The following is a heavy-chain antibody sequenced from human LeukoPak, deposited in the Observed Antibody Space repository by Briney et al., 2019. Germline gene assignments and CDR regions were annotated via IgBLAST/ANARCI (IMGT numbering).Heavy chain of an antibody. V-gene: IGHV3-9*01. CDR3: ARDFGGDYGDHPWCFDY. CDR2: ISWNSGSI. CDR1: GFTFDDYA. J-gene: IGHJ4*02. Sequence: GGSLRLSCAASGFTFDDYAMHWVRHAPGKGLEWVSGISWNSGSIGYADSVKGRFTISRDNAKNSLYLQMNSLRAEDTAVYYCARDFGGDYGDHPWCFDYWGQGTLVTVSS. D-gene: IGHD4-17*01.